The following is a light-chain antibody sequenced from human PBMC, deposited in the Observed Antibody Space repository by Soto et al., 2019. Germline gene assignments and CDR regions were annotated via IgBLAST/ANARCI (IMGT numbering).Light chain of an antibody. CDR3: QQYNSYSP. V-gene: IGKV1-5*01. J-gene: IGKJ1*01. CDR2: DAS. Sequence: DIQLTQSPSTLSASVGDRVTLTCLASQSISRWLAWHQQKPGKAPKLLIYDASSLESGVPSRFSGSGSGTEFTLTISSLEPDDFATYYCQQYNSYSPFGQGTKVDI. CDR1: QSISRW.